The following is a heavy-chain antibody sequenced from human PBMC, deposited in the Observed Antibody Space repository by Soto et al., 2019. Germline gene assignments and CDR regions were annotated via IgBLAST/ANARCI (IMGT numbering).Heavy chain of an antibody. J-gene: IGHJ4*02. CDR2: INHSGST. CDR1: GGSFSGYY. Sequence: QVQLQQWGAGLLKPSETLSLTCAVYGGSFSGYYWSWIRQPPGKGLEWIGEINHSGSTNYNPSLKSRVTISVDTSKNQFSLKLSSVTAADTAVYYCARGRGVRGVIRLDYWGQGTLVTVSS. V-gene: IGHV4-34*01. D-gene: IGHD3-10*01. CDR3: ARGRGVRGVIRLDY.